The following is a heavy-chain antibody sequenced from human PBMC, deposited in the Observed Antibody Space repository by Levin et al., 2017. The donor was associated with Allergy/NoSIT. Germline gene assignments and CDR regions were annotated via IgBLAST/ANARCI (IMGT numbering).Heavy chain of an antibody. CDR2: IPYDGSST. CDR3: AKAVAGLGEFDY. Sequence: GGSLRLSCAGSGFTFSTYGMHWVRQAPGKGLEWVAFIPYDGSSTYYADSVKGRFTISRDNSKNTLYLEMTSLRADDTAVYYCAKAVAGLGEFDYWGQGTLVTVSS. D-gene: IGHD6-19*01. J-gene: IGHJ4*02. CDR1: GFTFSTYG. V-gene: IGHV3-30*02.